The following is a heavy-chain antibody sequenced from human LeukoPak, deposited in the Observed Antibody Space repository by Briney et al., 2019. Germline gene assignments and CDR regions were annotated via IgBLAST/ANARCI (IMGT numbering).Heavy chain of an antibody. J-gene: IGHJ4*02. CDR1: GFTFSSHS. D-gene: IGHD6-6*01. CDR3: ARGATYSSSSPDY. Sequence: GGSLRLSCAASGFTFSSHSMNWVRQAPGKGLEWVSAISSSGSYIYYADSVKGRFTISRDNAKNSLYLQMNSLRAEDTAVYYCARGATYSSSSPDYWGQGTLVTVSS. CDR2: ISSSGSYI. V-gene: IGHV3-21*01.